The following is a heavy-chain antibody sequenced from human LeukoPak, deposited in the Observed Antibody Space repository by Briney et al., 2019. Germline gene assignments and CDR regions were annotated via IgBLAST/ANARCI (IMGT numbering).Heavy chain of an antibody. CDR2: IYYSGST. D-gene: IGHD2-15*01. CDR1: GGSISSGSYY. J-gene: IGHJ5*02. V-gene: IGHV4-39*01. Sequence: SETLSLTCTVSGGSISSGSYYWGWIRQPPGKGLEWIGSIYYSGSTYYNPSLKSRVTISVDTSKNQFSLKLSSVTAADTAVYYCARHEGVVVVATNWFDPWGQGTLVTVSS. CDR3: ARHEGVVVVATNWFDP.